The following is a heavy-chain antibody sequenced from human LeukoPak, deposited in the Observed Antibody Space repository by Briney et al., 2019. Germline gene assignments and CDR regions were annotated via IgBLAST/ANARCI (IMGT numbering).Heavy chain of an antibody. Sequence: SSETLSLTCTVSGGSISSYYWSWIRQPPGKGLEWIGYIYYSGSTNYNPSLKSRVTLSVDTSKNQFSLKLSSVTAADTAVYYCARVSGSGSYYYYMDVWGKGTTVTVSS. CDR2: IYYSGST. CDR3: ARVSGSGSYYYYMDV. CDR1: GGSISSYY. J-gene: IGHJ6*03. D-gene: IGHD3-10*01. V-gene: IGHV4-59*01.